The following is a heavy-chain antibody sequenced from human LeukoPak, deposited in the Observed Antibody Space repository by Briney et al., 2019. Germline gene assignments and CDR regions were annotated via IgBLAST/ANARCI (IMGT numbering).Heavy chain of an antibody. CDR2: IWYDGSNK. D-gene: IGHD2/OR15-2a*01. J-gene: IGHJ4*02. CDR1: GFTFSSYG. CDR3: AREGPRGNSQFDY. V-gene: IGHV3-33*01. Sequence: GGSLRLSCAASGFTFSSYGMHWVRQAPGKGLEGVALIWYDGSNKYYADSVKGRLTISRDNSKNTLYLQMNSLRAEDTAVCYCAREGPRGNSQFDYWGQGTLVTVSS.